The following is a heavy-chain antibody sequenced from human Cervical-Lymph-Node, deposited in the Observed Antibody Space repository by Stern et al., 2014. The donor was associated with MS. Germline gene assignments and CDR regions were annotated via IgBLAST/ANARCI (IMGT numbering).Heavy chain of an antibody. V-gene: IGHV1-2*06. J-gene: IGHJ4*02. D-gene: IGHD1-26*01. CDR1: GFTFTAFF. CDR3: ASEATRIVGGIDY. CDR2: LHPYSDDP. Sequence: QVQLVESGTKMQKPAASVKVSCKSSGFTFTAFFLHWVRQVPGPGLEWMGRLHPYSDDPTYSQNFQDSVTLTRDTYISTDYLELSRLTSADTAVYYCASEATRIVGGIDYWGQGTLVTVSS.